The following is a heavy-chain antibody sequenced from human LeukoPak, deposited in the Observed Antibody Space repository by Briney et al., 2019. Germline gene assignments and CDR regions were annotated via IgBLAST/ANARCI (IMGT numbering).Heavy chain of an antibody. CDR2: ISGTGGST. Sequence: QAGGSLRLSCAASGFTFSSYAMSWVRQAPGKGLEWVSAISGTGGSTYYADSVKGRFTISRDNSKNTLYLQMNSLRAEDTAVYYCAKDSAIVGAMRGMDVWGQGTTVTVSS. CDR1: GFTFSSYA. CDR3: AKDSAIVGAMRGMDV. D-gene: IGHD1-26*01. V-gene: IGHV3-23*01. J-gene: IGHJ6*02.